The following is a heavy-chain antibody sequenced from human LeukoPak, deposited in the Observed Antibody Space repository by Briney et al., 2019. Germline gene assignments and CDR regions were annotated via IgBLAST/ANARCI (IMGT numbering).Heavy chain of an antibody. CDR1: GGSISSSSYY. D-gene: IGHD3-10*01. CDR2: IYYSGST. V-gene: IGHV4-39*01. CDR3: ARQDMVRGVEGHAFDI. Sequence: PSETLSLTCTVSGGSISSSSYYWGWIRQPPGKGLEWIGSIYYSGSTYYNPSLKSRATISVDTSKNQFSLKLSSVTAADTAVYYCARQDMVRGVEGHAFDIWGQGTMVTVSS. J-gene: IGHJ3*02.